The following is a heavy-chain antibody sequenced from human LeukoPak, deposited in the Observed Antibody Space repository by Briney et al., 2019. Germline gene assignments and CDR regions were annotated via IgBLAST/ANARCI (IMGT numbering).Heavy chain of an antibody. CDR1: GFTFSSYA. Sequence: PGGSLRLSCAASGFTFSSYAMHWVRQAPGKGLEWVAVISYDGSNKYYADSVKGRLTISRNNSKSTLYLQMNRLRAEDPAVYYCARDSLRGVLRCFDWFFDYWGQGTLVTVSS. D-gene: IGHD3-9*01. J-gene: IGHJ4*02. CDR2: ISYDGSNK. V-gene: IGHV3-30*04. CDR3: ARDSLRGVLRCFDWFFDY.